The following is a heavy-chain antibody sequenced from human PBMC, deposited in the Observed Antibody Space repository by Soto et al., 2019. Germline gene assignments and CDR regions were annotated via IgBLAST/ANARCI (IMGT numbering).Heavy chain of an antibody. D-gene: IGHD6-13*01. Sequence: VQLVESGGGLVQPGGSLRLSCAASGFTVSSNYMSWLSQAPGKGLEWVSVIYSGGSTYYADSVKGRFTISRDNSKNTLYLQMNSLRAEDTAVYYCAKRYSSSWTFDYWGQGTLVTVSS. CDR3: AKRYSSSWTFDY. CDR2: IYSGGST. CDR1: GFTVSSNY. V-gene: IGHV3-66*01. J-gene: IGHJ4*02.